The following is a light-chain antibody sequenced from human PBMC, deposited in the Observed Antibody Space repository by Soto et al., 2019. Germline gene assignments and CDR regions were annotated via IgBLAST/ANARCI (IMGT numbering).Light chain of an antibody. J-gene: IGLJ1*01. CDR3: SSFGARNNI. CDR2: EVT. V-gene: IGLV2-8*01. Sequence: QSALTQPPSASGSPGQSVTISCTGTSGDVGRYNYVSWYQQHPGRAPKLIIYEVTKRPSGVPDRFSGSKSGNTASLTVSGLQPEDEAAYYCSSFGARNNIFGTGTKLTVL. CDR1: SGDVGRYNY.